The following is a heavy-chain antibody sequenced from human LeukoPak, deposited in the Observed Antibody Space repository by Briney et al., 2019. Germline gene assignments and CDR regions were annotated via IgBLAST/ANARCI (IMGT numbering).Heavy chain of an antibody. V-gene: IGHV4-39*01. CDR2: IFYNGNT. D-gene: IGHD6-19*01. CDR3: AKHGVESLAVAGRGWFDP. Sequence: PSETLSLTCTVSGGSIISTTHYWGWIRRPPGKGLEWIGSIFYNGNTYYNSSLKSRLTISVDTSKSQVSLRLSSVTAADSAIYDCAKHGVESLAVAGRGWFDPWGQGTLVTVSS. CDR1: GGSIISTTHY. J-gene: IGHJ5*02.